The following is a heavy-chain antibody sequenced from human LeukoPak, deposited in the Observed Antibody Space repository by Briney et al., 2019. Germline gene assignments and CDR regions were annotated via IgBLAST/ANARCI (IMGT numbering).Heavy chain of an antibody. CDR1: GGTFSSYA. D-gene: IGHD6-19*01. Sequence: SVKVSCKASGGTFSSYAISWVRQAPGQGLEWMGGIIPIFGTANYAQKFQGRVTITADESTSTAYMELSSLRSEDTAVYYCARGRNSSGWYGYYYYYGMDVWGQGTTVTVSS. CDR3: ARGRNSSGWYGYYYYYGMDV. CDR2: IIPIFGTA. J-gene: IGHJ6*02. V-gene: IGHV1-69*13.